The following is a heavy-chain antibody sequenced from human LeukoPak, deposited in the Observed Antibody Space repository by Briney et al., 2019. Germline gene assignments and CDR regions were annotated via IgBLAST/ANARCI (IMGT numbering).Heavy chain of an antibody. J-gene: IGHJ4*02. D-gene: IGHD3-22*01. CDR1: GFTFSSYE. V-gene: IGHV3-48*03. Sequence: PGGSLRLSCAASGFTFSSYEMNWFRQAPGKGLEWVSYISSSGSTIYYADSVKGRFTISRDNAKNSLYLQMNSLRAEDTAVYYCARDTYYYDSSGYFWGQGTLVTVSS. CDR2: ISSSGSTI. CDR3: ARDTYYYDSSGYF.